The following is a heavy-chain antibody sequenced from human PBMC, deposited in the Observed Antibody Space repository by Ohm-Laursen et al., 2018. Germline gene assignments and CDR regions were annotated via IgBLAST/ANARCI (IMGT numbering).Heavy chain of an antibody. Sequence: SETLSLTCSVSGYSITSDYYWGWIRQPPGKGLERIGSFHHRGSTNYNPSLKSRVTISVDTSKNHFSLNLSSVTAADTAVYYCAGTQRWLQFEVRWGQGTLVTVSS. D-gene: IGHD5-24*01. CDR1: GYSITSDYY. CDR2: FHHRGST. CDR3: AGTQRWLQFEVR. V-gene: IGHV4-38-2*01. J-gene: IGHJ4*02.